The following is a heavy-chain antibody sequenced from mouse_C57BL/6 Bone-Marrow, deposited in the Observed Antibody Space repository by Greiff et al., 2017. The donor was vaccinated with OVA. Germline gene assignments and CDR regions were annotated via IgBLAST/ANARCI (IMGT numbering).Heavy chain of an antibody. V-gene: IGHV1-82*01. Sequence: VQLQQSGPELVKPGASVKISCKASGYAFRSSWMNWVQQRPGKGLEWIGRIYPGDGDTTYNGKFKGKATLTAAKSSSTAYMQLSSLTSEDSAVYFWARHEDGYYASYFDYWGQGTTLTVSS. CDR1: GYAFRSSW. D-gene: IGHD2-3*01. CDR3: ARHEDGYYASYFDY. CDR2: IYPGDGDT. J-gene: IGHJ2*01.